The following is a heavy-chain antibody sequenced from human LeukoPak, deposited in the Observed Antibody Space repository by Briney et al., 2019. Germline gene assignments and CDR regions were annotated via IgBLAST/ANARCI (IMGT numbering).Heavy chain of an antibody. J-gene: IGHJ4*02. CDR3: VRDGGVSGYDLLDY. V-gene: IGHV3-7*01. CDR2: INQDGSEE. D-gene: IGHD5-12*01. Sequence: GGSLRLSCAVSGFTFSHYWMTWVRQAPGKGLEWLAQINQDGSEEYYMDSVKARFTIPRDNAKNSVFLQMNSLRAADTAVYYCVRDGGVSGYDLLDYWGQGTLVTVSS. CDR1: GFTFSHYW.